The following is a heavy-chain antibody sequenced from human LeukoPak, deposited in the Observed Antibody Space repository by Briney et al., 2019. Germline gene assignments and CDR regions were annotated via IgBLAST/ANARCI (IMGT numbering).Heavy chain of an antibody. CDR3: ANTFRRWFGEFVCFDY. CDR2: ISYGGSNK. V-gene: IGHV3-30*18. CDR1: GFTFSSYG. Sequence: AGGSLRLSCAASGFTFSSYGMHWVRQAPGKGLEWVSVISYGGSNKYYADSVKGRFTISRDNSKNTMYLQMNSMRAEDTDVSYCANTFRRWFGEFVCFDYWGQGTLVTVSS. J-gene: IGHJ4*02. D-gene: IGHD3-10*01.